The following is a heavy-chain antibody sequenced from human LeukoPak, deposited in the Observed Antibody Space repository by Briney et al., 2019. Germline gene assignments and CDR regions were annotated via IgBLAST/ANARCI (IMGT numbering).Heavy chain of an antibody. V-gene: IGHV1-69*05. D-gene: IGHD3-3*01. CDR3: ARGSDSLRFLEWLPDY. CDR1: GGTFSSYA. Sequence: SVKVSCKASGGTFSSYAISWVRQAPGQGLEWMGGIIPIFGTANYAQKFQGRVTITTDESTSTAYMELSGLRSEDTAVYYCARGSDSLRFLEWLPDYWGQGTLVTVSS. CDR2: IIPIFGTA. J-gene: IGHJ4*02.